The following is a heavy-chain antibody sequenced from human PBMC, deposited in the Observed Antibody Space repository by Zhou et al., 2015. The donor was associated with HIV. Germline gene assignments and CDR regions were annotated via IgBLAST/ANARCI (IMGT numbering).Heavy chain of an antibody. V-gene: IGHV1-2*02. CDR3: ARGFSGSYSGGNFDY. Sequence: QVQLVQSGAEVKKPGASVKVSCKASGYTFTGYYMHWVRQAPGQGLEWMGWINPNSGGTNYAQKFQGRVTMTRDTSISTAYMELSRLRSDDTAVYYCARGFSGSYSGGNFDYWGQGTLVTVSS. D-gene: IGHD1-26*01. J-gene: IGHJ4*02. CDR2: INPNSGGT. CDR1: GYTFTGYY.